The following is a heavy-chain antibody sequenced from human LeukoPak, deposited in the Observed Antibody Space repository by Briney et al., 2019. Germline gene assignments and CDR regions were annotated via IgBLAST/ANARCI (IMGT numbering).Heavy chain of an antibody. Sequence: GGSLRLSCAASGFPFSSYAMHWGRQAPGKGLEYVSAISSNGGSTSYANSVKGRFTISRDNSKNTLYLQMGSLRAEDMAVYYCARSSIVVVSILDYWGQGTLVTVSS. J-gene: IGHJ4*02. CDR3: ARSSIVVVSILDY. CDR2: ISSNGGST. CDR1: GFPFSSYA. V-gene: IGHV3-64*01. D-gene: IGHD2-2*01.